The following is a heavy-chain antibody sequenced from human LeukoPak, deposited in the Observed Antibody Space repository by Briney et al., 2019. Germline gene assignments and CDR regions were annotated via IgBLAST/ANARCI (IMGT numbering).Heavy chain of an antibody. V-gene: IGHV4-59*01. D-gene: IGHD3-22*01. CDR3: ARLYDSSGYSTDY. CDR1: GGSISSYY. CDR2: IYYSGST. J-gene: IGHJ4*02. Sequence: PSETLSLTCTVSGGSISSYYWSWIRQPPGKGLGWIGYIYYSGSTNYNPSLKSRVTISVDTSKNQFSLKLSSVTAADTAVYYCARLYDSSGYSTDYWGQGTLVTVSS.